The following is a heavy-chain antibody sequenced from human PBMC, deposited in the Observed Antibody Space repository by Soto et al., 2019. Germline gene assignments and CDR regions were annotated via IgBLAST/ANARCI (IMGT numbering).Heavy chain of an antibody. D-gene: IGHD2-2*01. CDR1: GFTFSSYA. Sequence: PGGSLRLSCAASGFTFSSYAMSWVRQAPGKGLEWVSAISGSGGSTYYADSVKGRFTISRDNSKNTLYLQMNSLRAEDTAVYYCAKDGVVVPAATAPFDYWGQGTLVTVSS. CDR2: ISGSGGST. J-gene: IGHJ4*02. CDR3: AKDGVVVPAATAPFDY. V-gene: IGHV3-23*01.